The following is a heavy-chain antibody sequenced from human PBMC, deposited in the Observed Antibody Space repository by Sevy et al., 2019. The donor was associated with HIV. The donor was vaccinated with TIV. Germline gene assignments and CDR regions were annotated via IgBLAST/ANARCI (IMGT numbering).Heavy chain of an antibody. CDR3: AAGLGKSDFDS. CDR1: GLTGSNAW. CDR2: IKSKSDGGTR. Sequence: GGSLRLSCAASGLTGSNAWMNWVRQAPGKGLEWVGRIKSKSDGGTRDLAAPVKGRVSISRDASRNTVSLEISSLKIEDTGMYYCAAGLGKSDFDSWGQGTLVTVSS. D-gene: IGHD3-9*01. J-gene: IGHJ5*01. V-gene: IGHV3-15*01.